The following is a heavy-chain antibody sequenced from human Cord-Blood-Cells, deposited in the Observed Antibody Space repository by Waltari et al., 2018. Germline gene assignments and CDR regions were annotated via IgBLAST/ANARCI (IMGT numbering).Heavy chain of an antibody. CDR3: ARGGRDANDAFDI. CDR2: IYTSGST. J-gene: IGHJ3*02. V-gene: IGHV4-61*09. D-gene: IGHD3-16*01. CDR1: GGSISSGSYY. Sequence: QVQLQESGPGLVKPSQTLSLTCTVSGGSISSGSYYWSWIRQPAGKGLEWIGYIYTSGSTNDTPALKSRVPSTVDTSKSQLSLKLSSVTAADAAVYYCARGGRDANDAFDIWGQGTMVTVSS.